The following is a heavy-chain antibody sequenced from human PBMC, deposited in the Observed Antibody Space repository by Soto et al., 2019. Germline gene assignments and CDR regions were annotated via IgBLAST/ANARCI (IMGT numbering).Heavy chain of an antibody. CDR1: GGTFSSYA. V-gene: IGHV1-69*12. D-gene: IGHD2-2*01. Sequence: QAQLVQSGAEVKKPGSSVKVSCKASGGTFSSYAISWVRQAPGQGLEWMGGIIPIFGTANYAQKFQGRVTITADESTSTAYMELSSLRSEDTAVYYCAKKLGYCISTSCSHGYYYYGMDVWGQGTTVTVSS. J-gene: IGHJ6*02. CDR2: IIPIFGTA. CDR3: AKKLGYCISTSCSHGYYYYGMDV.